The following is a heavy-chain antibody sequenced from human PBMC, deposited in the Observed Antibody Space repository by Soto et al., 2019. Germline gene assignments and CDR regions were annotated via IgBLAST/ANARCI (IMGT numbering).Heavy chain of an antibody. CDR2: ISGYNGKT. CDR1: GYTFTNYG. CDR3: ARGGSSRSAEYYQH. J-gene: IGHJ1*01. V-gene: IGHV1-18*01. Sequence: QVQLVQSGAEVKKPGDSVKVSCKASGYTFTNYGISWVRQAPGQGPEWMGWISGYNGKTNYVQTLQGRVTMTTDTSTSTAYMELRSLRSDDTAVYYCARGGSSRSAEYYQHWGQGTLVIVSS. D-gene: IGHD6-13*01.